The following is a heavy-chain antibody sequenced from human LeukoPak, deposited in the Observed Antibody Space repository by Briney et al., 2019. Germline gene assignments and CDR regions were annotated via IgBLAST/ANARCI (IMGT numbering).Heavy chain of an antibody. CDR3: ARDVVVPAAMGYYYYYMDV. CDR1: GFSLSTSGMR. V-gene: IGHV2-70*04. D-gene: IGHD2-2*01. Sequence: ASGPALVKPTQTLTLTYTFSGFSLSTSGMRVSWIRQPPGKALEWLARIDWDDDKFYSTSLKTRLTISKDTSKNQVVLTMTNMDPVDTATYYCARDVVVPAAMGYYYYYMDVWGKGTTVPVSS. J-gene: IGHJ6*03. CDR2: IDWDDDK.